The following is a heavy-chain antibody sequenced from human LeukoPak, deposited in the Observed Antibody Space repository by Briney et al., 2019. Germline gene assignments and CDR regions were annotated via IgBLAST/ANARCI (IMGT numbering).Heavy chain of an antibody. CDR1: GFTFSSYW. CDR2: INHNGNVN. Sequence: GGSLRLSCAASGFTFSSYWMNWARQAPGKGLEWVASINHNGNVNYYVDSVKGRFTISRDNAKNSLYLQMSNLRAEDTAVYFCARGGGLDVWGQGAPVTVSS. J-gene: IGHJ6*02. V-gene: IGHV3-7*03. D-gene: IGHD3-16*01. CDR3: ARGGGLDV.